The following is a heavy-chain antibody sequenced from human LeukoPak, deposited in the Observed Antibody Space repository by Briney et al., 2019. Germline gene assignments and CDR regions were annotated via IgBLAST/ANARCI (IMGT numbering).Heavy chain of an antibody. CDR2: ISGSGSTM. Sequence: GGSLRLSCAASGFTFSSYEMNCVRQAPGKGLEWVSYISGSGSTMFYADSVKGRFTISRDNDKNSLYLQLNSLRAEDTAVYYCARVWQQLVHYWGQGTLVTVSS. J-gene: IGHJ4*02. D-gene: IGHD6-13*01. V-gene: IGHV3-48*03. CDR3: ARVWQQLVHY. CDR1: GFTFSSYE.